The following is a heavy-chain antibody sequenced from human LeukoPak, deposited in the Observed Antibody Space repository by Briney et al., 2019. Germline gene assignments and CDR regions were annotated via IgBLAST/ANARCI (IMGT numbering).Heavy chain of an antibody. D-gene: IGHD4-23*01. J-gene: IGHJ4*02. CDR2: ISYSGGST. CDR1: GFTFSSYA. Sequence: PGGSLRLSCAASGFTFSSYAMSWVRQAPGKGLEWVSAISYSGGSTYYADSVKGRFTISRDNSKNTLYLQMNSLRAEDTAVYYCAKVLGYGGNSPLDYWGQGTLVTVSS. V-gene: IGHV3-23*01. CDR3: AKVLGYGGNSPLDY.